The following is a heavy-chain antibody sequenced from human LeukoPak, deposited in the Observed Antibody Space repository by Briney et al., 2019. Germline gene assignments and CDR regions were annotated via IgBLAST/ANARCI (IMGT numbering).Heavy chain of an antibody. V-gene: IGHV1-18*01. CDR2: VSAYNGNT. Sequence: ASVKVSCKASGYTFTSYGISWVRQAPGQGLEWMGWVSAYNGNTNYAQKFQGRVTMTTDTPTSTVYMELRGLRSDDTAVYYCGRHDGGSGWPWLGIDYWGQGTLVTVSS. J-gene: IGHJ4*02. D-gene: IGHD6-25*01. CDR3: GRHDGGSGWPWLGIDY. CDR1: GYTFTSYG.